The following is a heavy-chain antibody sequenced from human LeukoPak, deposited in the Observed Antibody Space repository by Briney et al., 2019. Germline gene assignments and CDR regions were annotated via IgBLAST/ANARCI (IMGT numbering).Heavy chain of an antibody. Sequence: GGSLRLSCAASGFTFSSYDMHWVRQAPGKGLEWVAFIESDGSNKFYAESVQGRFTVSRDNSKNTLYLQMNSLRAEDTAVYYCARELSVVRGAPPYYFDYWGQGTLVTVSS. V-gene: IGHV3-30*02. J-gene: IGHJ4*02. CDR1: GFTFSSYD. CDR3: ARELSVVRGAPPYYFDY. CDR2: IESDGSNK. D-gene: IGHD3-10*01.